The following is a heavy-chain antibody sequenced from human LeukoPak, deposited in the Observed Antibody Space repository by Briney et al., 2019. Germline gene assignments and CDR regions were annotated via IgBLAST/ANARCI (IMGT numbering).Heavy chain of an antibody. J-gene: IGHJ3*02. CDR1: GFTVSSNY. Sequence: GGSLRLSCAASGFTVSSNYMSWVRQAPGKGLEWVSVIYSGGSTYYADSVKGRFTISRDNSKKTLYLQMNSLRAEDTAVYYCARSDPVNAFDIWGQGTMVTVSS. CDR3: ARSDPVNAFDI. CDR2: IYSGGST. V-gene: IGHV3-53*01.